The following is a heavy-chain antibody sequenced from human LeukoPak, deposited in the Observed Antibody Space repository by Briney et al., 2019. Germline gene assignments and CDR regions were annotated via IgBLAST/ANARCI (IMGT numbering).Heavy chain of an antibody. D-gene: IGHD3-22*01. J-gene: IGHJ4*02. CDR1: GFTFSSYA. CDR2: ISGSGGST. CDR3: AKAPYDSSGYYYFDY. V-gene: IGHV3-23*01. Sequence: GGSLRLSCAASGFTFSSYAMSWVRQAPGKGLEWVSAISGSGGSTYYADSVKGRFTISRDNSKNTLYLQMNSLRAEDTAVYYCAKAPYDSSGYYYFDYWGQGTLVTVSS.